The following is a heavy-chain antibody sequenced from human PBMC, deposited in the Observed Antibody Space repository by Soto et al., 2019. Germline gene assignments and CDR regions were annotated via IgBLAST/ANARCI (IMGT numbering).Heavy chain of an antibody. CDR2: IKQDGSEK. D-gene: IGHD2-15*01. V-gene: IGHV3-7*01. J-gene: IGHJ4*02. Sequence: QSGGSLRLSCAASGFTFSSYWMSWVRQAPGKGLEWVANIKQDGSEKYYVDSVKGRFTISRDNAKNSLYLQMNSLRAEDTAVYYCARDTGNIYCSGGSCYGSRNDYFDYWGQGTLVTVSS. CDR1: GFTFSSYW. CDR3: ARDTGNIYCSGGSCYGSRNDYFDY.